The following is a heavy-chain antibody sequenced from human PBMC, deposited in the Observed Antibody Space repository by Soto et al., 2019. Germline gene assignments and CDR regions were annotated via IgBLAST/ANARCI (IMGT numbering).Heavy chain of an antibody. CDR1: GFTFSSYG. Sequence: GGSLRLSCVASGFTFSSYGMHWVRQAPGKGLEWVAVISYDGSNKYYADSVKGRFTISRDNSKNTLYLQMNSLRSEDTAVYYCAKTNLPFWSRSNAFDICDQGTLGT. CDR3: AKTNLPFWSRSNAFDI. D-gene: IGHD3-3*01. CDR2: ISYDGSNK. V-gene: IGHV3-30*18. J-gene: IGHJ3*02.